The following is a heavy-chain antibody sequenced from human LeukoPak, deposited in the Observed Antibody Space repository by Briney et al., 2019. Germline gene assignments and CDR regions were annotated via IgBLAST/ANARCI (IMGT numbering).Heavy chain of an antibody. D-gene: IGHD3-10*01. J-gene: IGHJ4*02. CDR1: GYTFTGYY. CDR2: INPISGCT. V-gene: IGHV1-2*02. CDR3: ARDRPLDADDYYGLYDFDY. Sequence: ASVEVSCKASGYTFTGYYMHWVRPAPGQGLEWMGWINPISGCTNHAQKFQGRVIMTRDTSISTAYMELSRLRSDDTAVYYCARDRPLDADDYYGLYDFDYWGQGTLVTVSS.